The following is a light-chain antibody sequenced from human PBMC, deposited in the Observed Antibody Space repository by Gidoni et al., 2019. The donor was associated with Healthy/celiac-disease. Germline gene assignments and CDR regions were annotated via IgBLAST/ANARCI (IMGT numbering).Light chain of an antibody. CDR2: ASS. CDR1: QSIHSY. Sequence: DIQMTQSPSSLSASVGDRVTITCRASQSIHSYLNWYQQKPGKAPKLLIYASSSLQSGVPSRFSGSGSGTDFTLTISSLQPEDFATYYCQQSYSTPLTFXGXTKVXIK. J-gene: IGKJ4*01. CDR3: QQSYSTPLT. V-gene: IGKV1-39*01.